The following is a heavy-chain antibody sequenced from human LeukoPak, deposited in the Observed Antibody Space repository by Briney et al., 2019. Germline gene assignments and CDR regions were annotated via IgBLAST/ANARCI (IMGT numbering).Heavy chain of an antibody. CDR3: ASYCATIPCFGSFDS. Sequence: GGSLRLSCEASGFSFNMYWMSWVRQAPGKGLEWVANIKHDGTEKYYMDSLKGRFTISRDNAKNSLYLQMHSLRAEDTAVYYCASYCATIPCFGSFDSWGQGTLVTVSS. V-gene: IGHV3-7*01. CDR2: IKHDGTEK. CDR1: GFSFNMYW. D-gene: IGHD2-8*01. J-gene: IGHJ4*02.